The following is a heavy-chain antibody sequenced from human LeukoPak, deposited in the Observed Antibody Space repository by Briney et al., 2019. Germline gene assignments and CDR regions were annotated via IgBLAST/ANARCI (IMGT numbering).Heavy chain of an antibody. CDR3: ATSCGNSYGCYFDY. J-gene: IGHJ4*02. D-gene: IGHD5-18*01. CDR2: IYYSGST. CDR1: GASISSYY. Sequence: SETLSLTCTVFGASISSYYWSWIRQPPGKGLEWIGYIYYSGSTNYNPSLKSRVTISVDTSKSQFSLRLSSVTAADTAIYYCATSCGNSYGCYFDYWGQGTLVTVSS. V-gene: IGHV4-59*08.